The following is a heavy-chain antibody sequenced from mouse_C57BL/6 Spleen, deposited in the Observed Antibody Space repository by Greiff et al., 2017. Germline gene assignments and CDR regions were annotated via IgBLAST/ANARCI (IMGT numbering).Heavy chain of an antibody. Sequence: VQLQQSGAELVRPGASVTLSCKASGYTFTDYEMHWVKQTPVHGLEWIGAIDPETGGTAYNQKFKGKAILTADKSSSTADMELRSLTSEDSAVYYCTRYDYGNFDYWGQGTTLTVSS. J-gene: IGHJ2*01. V-gene: IGHV1-15*01. CDR3: TRYDYGNFDY. D-gene: IGHD2-4*01. CDR2: IDPETGGT. CDR1: GYTFTDYE.